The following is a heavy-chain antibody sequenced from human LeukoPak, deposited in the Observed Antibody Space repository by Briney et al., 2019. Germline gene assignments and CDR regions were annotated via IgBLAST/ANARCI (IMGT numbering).Heavy chain of an antibody. D-gene: IGHD6-13*01. CDR3: ASSIAATPGDY. J-gene: IGHJ4*02. Sequence: GGSLRLSCAASGSTFSSYAMSWVRQAPGEGLEWVSAISGSSDIIYYAGSVKGRFTISRDNSKNTLYLQMNSLRAEDTAVYYCASSIAATPGDYWGQGTLVTVSS. CDR2: ISGSSDII. V-gene: IGHV3-23*01. CDR1: GSTFSSYA.